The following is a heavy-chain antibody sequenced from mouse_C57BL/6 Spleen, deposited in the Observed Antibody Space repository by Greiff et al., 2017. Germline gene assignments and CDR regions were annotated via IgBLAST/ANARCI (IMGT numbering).Heavy chain of an antibody. CDR2: IHPNSGST. V-gene: IGHV1-64*01. CDR3: ARYYYGSTAWFAY. D-gene: IGHD1-1*01. Sequence: VQLQQPGAELVKPGASAKLSCKASGYTFTSYWMHWVKQRPGQGLEWIGMIHPNSGSTNYNEKFKSKATLTVDKSSSTAYMQLSSLTSEDSAVYYGARYYYGSTAWFAYWGQGTLVTVSA. J-gene: IGHJ3*01. CDR1: GYTFTSYW.